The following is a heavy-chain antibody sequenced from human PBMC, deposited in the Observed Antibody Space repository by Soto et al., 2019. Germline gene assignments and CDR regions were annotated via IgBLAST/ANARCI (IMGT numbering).Heavy chain of an antibody. Sequence: QVQLVESGGGVVQPGRSLRLSCAASGFTFSSYAMHWVRQAPGKGLEWVAVISYDGSNKYYADSVKGRFTISRDNSENTLYLKMNSLRVEDTAVYYCARSELVQDYFDYWGQGTLVTVSS. CDR1: GFTFSSYA. CDR2: ISYDGSNK. D-gene: IGHD6-13*01. CDR3: ARSELVQDYFDY. V-gene: IGHV3-30-3*01. J-gene: IGHJ4*02.